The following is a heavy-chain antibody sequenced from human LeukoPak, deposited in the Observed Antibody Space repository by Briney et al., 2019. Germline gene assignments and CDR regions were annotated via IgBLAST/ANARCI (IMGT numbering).Heavy chain of an antibody. Sequence: GGSLRLSCAASGFTFSSYSMNWVRQAPGKGLEWLSFISGSGTFIYYADSVRGRFTISRDSARNSLYLQMNSLRDEDTAVYFCARDDGLGYWDQGTLVTVSS. CDR3: ARDDGLGY. D-gene: IGHD3-16*01. J-gene: IGHJ4*02. CDR1: GFTFSSYS. CDR2: ISGSGTFI. V-gene: IGHV3-48*02.